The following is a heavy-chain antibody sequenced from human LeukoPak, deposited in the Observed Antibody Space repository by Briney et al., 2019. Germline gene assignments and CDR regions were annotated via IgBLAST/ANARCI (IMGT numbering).Heavy chain of an antibody. V-gene: IGHV1-58*01. CDR3: AAASNYYDRSNYYSYAMDV. D-gene: IGHD3-22*01. CDR2: IVVGSGNT. J-gene: IGHJ6*02. CDR1: GFTFTTSA. Sequence: GTSVKVSCKASGFTFTTSAVQWVRQARGQRLEWIGGIVVGSGNTNYAQKFQERVTITRDMSTSTVYMDLSSQRSEDTAVYYCAAASNYYDRSNYYSYAMDVWGQGTTATVSS.